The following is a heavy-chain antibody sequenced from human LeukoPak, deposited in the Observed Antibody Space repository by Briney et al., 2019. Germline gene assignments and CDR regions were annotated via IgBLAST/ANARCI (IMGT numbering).Heavy chain of an antibody. D-gene: IGHD5-18*01. CDR3: ARGSYDGYSYGYTFDP. V-gene: IGHV1-69*01. J-gene: IGHJ5*02. CDR2: IIPIFGTA. CDR1: GGTFISHA. Sequence: GSSVKVSCKASGGTFISHAISWVRQAPGQGLEWMGGIIPIFGTANYAQKFQGRVTITADESTSTAYMELSSLRSEDTAVYYCARGSYDGYSYGYTFDPWGQGTLVTVSS.